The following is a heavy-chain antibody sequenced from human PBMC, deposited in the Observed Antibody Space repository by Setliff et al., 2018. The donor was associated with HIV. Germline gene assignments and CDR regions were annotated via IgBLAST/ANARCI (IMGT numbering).Heavy chain of an antibody. CDR3: VRDGSSSGSFYPEYFQY. CDR2: ISYSGNTM. D-gene: IGHD1-26*01. Sequence: LRLSCAASGFTFSGYDMNWVRQAPGKGLEWLSYISYSGNTMYYADSVEGRFTISRDNAKNSLYLQMHSLRAEDTAVYYCVRDGSSSGSFYPEYFQYWGQGTLVTVSS. J-gene: IGHJ1*01. V-gene: IGHV3-48*03. CDR1: GFTFSGYD.